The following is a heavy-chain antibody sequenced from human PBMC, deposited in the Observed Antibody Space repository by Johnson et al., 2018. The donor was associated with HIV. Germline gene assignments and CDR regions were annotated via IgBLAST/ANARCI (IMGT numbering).Heavy chain of an antibody. CDR1: GFTVSSNY. V-gene: IGHV3-53*01. J-gene: IGHJ3*02. Sequence: EVQLVESGGGLIQPGGSLRLSCAASGFTVSSNYMSWVRQAPGKGLEWVSVIYSGGSTYYADSVKGRFTISRDNSKNTLYLQMNSLRAEDTAVYYCAREGGSSGPDAFDIWGQGTMVTVSS. D-gene: IGHD3-16*01. CDR2: IYSGGST. CDR3: AREGGSSGPDAFDI.